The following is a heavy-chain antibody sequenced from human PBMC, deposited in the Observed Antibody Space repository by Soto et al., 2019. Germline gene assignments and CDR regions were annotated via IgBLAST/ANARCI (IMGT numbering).Heavy chain of an antibody. J-gene: IGHJ6*02. D-gene: IGHD3-3*02. CDR1: GGPFSGYY. CDR2: INHSGST. CDR3: ARGIEPFSGMDV. Sequence: SETLSLTCAVYGGPFSGYYWSWIRQPPGKGLEWIGEINHSGSTNYNPSLKSRVTISVDTSKNQFSLKLSSVTAADTAVYYCARGIEPFSGMDVWGQGTTVTVSS. V-gene: IGHV4-34*01.